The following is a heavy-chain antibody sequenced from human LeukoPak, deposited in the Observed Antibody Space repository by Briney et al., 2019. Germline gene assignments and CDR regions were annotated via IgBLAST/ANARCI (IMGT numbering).Heavy chain of an antibody. CDR2: INHSGST. CDR1: GGSFSGYY. CDR3: ARLGLGVAFDY. Sequence: PSETLSLTCAVYGGSFSGYYWSWIRQPPGKGPEWIGEINHSGSTNYNPSLKSRVTISVDTSKNQFSLKLSSVTAADTAVYYCARLGLGVAFDYWGQGTLVTVSS. D-gene: IGHD3-3*01. V-gene: IGHV4-34*01. J-gene: IGHJ4*02.